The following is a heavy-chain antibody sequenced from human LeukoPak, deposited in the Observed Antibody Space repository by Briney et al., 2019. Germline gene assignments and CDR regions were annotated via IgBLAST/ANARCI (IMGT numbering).Heavy chain of an antibody. CDR2: IYPGDSDT. D-gene: IGHD1-26*01. CDR3: ARRGSYYLPFDS. J-gene: IGHJ4*02. V-gene: IGHV5-51*01. CDR1: GYKFTTYW. Sequence: GESLKISCQGSGYKFTTYWIGWVRQMPGKGLEWMGIIYPGDSDTRYSPSFQGQVTISADESINTAYLQWNSLQASDTALYYCARRGSYYLPFDSWGQGTLVTVSS.